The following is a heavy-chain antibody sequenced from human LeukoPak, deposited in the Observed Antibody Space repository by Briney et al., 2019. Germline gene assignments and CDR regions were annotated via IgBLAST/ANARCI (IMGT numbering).Heavy chain of an antibody. Sequence: SVKVSCKASGGTFSSYPISWVRQAPGQGLEWMGRIIPIFGTANYAQKFQGRVTITTDESTSTAYMELSSLRSEDTAVYYCARDLEVPEYSSSWLPFDYWGQGTLVTVSS. V-gene: IGHV1-69*05. CDR1: GGTFSSYP. CDR3: ARDLEVPEYSSSWLPFDY. D-gene: IGHD6-13*01. CDR2: IIPIFGTA. J-gene: IGHJ4*02.